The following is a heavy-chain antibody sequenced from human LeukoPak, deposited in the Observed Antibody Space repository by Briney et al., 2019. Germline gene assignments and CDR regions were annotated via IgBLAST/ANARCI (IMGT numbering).Heavy chain of an antibody. V-gene: IGHV3-30*18. J-gene: IGHJ4*02. CDR3: AKEFNRGLPDY. D-gene: IGHD2-21*01. CDR1: GFTFSAYN. Sequence: GGSLRLSCAASGFTFSAYNMIWVRQAPGKGLEWVAVISYDGSNEYYADSVKGRFTISRDNSKNTLYLQMSSLRAEDTAVYYCAKEFNRGLPDYWGQGTLVTVPS. CDR2: ISYDGSNE.